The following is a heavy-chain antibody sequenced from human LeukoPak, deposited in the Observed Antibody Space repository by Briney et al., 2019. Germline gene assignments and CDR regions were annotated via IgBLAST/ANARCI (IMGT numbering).Heavy chain of an antibody. J-gene: IGHJ4*02. Sequence: AGGSLRLSCAVSGFTFRPYSINWVRQSPEKGLGWVSYIGSSSSPIYYADSVKGRFTISRDNAKNSLYLQMDSLRAEDTAVYYCARDQAYSFDYWGQGALVTVSS. D-gene: IGHD4-11*01. CDR2: IGSSSSPI. V-gene: IGHV3-48*01. CDR1: GFTFRPYS. CDR3: ARDQAYSFDY.